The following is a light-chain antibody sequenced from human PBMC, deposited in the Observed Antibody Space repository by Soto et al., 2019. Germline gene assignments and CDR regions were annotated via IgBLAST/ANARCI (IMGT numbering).Light chain of an antibody. CDR3: QQYGSSPPWT. CDR1: QSVSSSY. V-gene: IGKV3-20*01. CDR2: GAS. Sequence: EIVLTQSPVTLSFSPLERAALSCSAGQSVSSSYLAWYQQKPGQAPRLLIYGASSRATGIPDRFSGSGSGTDFTLTISRLEPEDFAVYYCQQYGSSPPWTFGQGTKVDIK. J-gene: IGKJ1*01.